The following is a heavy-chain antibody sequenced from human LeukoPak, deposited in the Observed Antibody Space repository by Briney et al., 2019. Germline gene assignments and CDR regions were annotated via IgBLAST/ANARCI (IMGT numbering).Heavy chain of an antibody. CDR2: INHSGST. J-gene: IGHJ4*02. V-gene: IGHV4-34*01. CDR3: ASGTSGYAYEDYFDY. Sequence: SETLSLTCAVYGGSFSGYYWSWIRQPPGKGLEWIGEINHSGSTIYNPSLKSRVTISLDTSKSQFSLKLSSVTAADTAVYYCASGTSGYAYEDYFDYWGQGTLVTVSS. D-gene: IGHD5-12*01. CDR1: GGSFSGYY.